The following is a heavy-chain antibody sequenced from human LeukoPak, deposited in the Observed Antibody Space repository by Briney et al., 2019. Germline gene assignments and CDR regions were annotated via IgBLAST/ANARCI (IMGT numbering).Heavy chain of an antibody. CDR1: GFTFSSYW. J-gene: IGHJ4*02. D-gene: IGHD6-13*01. Sequence: GGSLRLSCAASGFTFSSYWKHWVRHAPGKGLVWVSRIDNDGSVTTYADSAKGRFTISSVNAKTTLYLHMNSLITADTAVLYGPNIGAAVASISGDYWGQGALVTVSS. CDR3: PNIGAAVASISGDY. V-gene: IGHV3-74*01. CDR2: IDNDGSVT.